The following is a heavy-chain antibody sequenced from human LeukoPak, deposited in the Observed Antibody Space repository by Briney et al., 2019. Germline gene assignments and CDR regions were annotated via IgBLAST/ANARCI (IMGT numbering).Heavy chain of an antibody. CDR2: ISGSGGST. CDR1: GFTFSSYA. CDR3: APHYYDSSGYSYFDY. V-gene: IGHV3-23*01. Sequence: GASLRLSCAASGFTFSSYAMSWVRQASGKGLEWVSAISGSGGSTYYADSAKGRFTISRDNSKNTLYLQMNSLRAEDTAVYYCAPHYYDSSGYSYFDYWGQGTLVTVSS. J-gene: IGHJ4*02. D-gene: IGHD3-22*01.